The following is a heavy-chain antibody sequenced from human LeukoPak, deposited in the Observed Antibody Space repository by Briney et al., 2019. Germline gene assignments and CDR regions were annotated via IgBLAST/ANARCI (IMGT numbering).Heavy chain of an antibody. D-gene: IGHD4-17*01. CDR3: ATWPMTTVRLTNL. CDR2: ISGSGGST. Sequence: GGSLRLSCAASGFTFSSYSMNLVRQAPGKGLEWVSAISGSGGSTYYADSVKGRFTISRDNSKNTLYLQMNSLRAEDTAVYYCATWPMTTVRLTNLWGQGTLVTVSS. CDR1: GFTFSSYS. V-gene: IGHV3-23*01. J-gene: IGHJ4*02.